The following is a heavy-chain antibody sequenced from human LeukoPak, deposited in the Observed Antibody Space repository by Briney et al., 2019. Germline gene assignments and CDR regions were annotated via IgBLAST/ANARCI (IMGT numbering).Heavy chain of an antibody. CDR2: IKQDGSEK. CDR1: GFTVSSNY. V-gene: IGHV3-7*01. D-gene: IGHD6-13*01. Sequence: GGSLRLSCAASGFTVSSNYMSWVRQAPGKGLEWVANIKQDGSEKYYVDSVKGRFTISRDNAKNSLYLQMNSLRAKDTAVYYCARVYRDTGGRSWYEGFDPWGQGTLVTVSS. CDR3: ARVYRDTGGRSWYEGFDP. J-gene: IGHJ5*02.